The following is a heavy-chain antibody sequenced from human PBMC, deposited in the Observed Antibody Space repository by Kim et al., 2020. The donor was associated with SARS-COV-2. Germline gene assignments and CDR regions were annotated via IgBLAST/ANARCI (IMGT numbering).Heavy chain of an antibody. CDR1: GGSISGSY. D-gene: IGHD6-13*01. V-gene: IGHV4-59*08. CDR3: ARHGAGFSTSWLSY. Sequence: SETLSLTCTVSGGSISGSYWSWIRQPPGKELEWIGYIYYSGSTTYSPSLKSRVTISVDTSKNQFSLNLSSVTAADTAVYYCARHGAGFSTSWLSYWGQGT. CDR2: IYYSGST. J-gene: IGHJ4*02.